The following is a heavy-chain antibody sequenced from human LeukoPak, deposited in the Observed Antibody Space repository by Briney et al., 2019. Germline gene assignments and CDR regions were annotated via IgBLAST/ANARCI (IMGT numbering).Heavy chain of an antibody. D-gene: IGHD3-22*01. V-gene: IGHV4-61*01. CDR1: GDSVSGISFY. Sequence: SETLSLTCTVSGDSVSGISFYWSWIRQPPGKGLQYIGYIQYSGSTHYNPSLKSRVTISVDTSKNQFSLKLSSVTAADTAVYYCARYYDRSGYWSTPHFDYWGQGTLVTVSS. CDR3: ARYYDRSGYWSTPHFDY. J-gene: IGHJ4*02. CDR2: IQYSGST.